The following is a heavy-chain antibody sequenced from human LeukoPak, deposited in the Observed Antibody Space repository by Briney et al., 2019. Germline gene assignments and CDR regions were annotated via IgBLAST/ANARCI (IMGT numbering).Heavy chain of an antibody. CDR2: IYPGDSDT. Sequence: AASLKISSKGSGSSFTGYWIGWVRQVPGKGLEWMGIIYPGDSDTRYSPSFQGQVTISADKSISTAYLQWSSLEASDTAMYYCARYMRGHGEMKGRYYFDFWGQGTLVTVSS. V-gene: IGHV5-51*01. CDR1: GSSFTGYW. J-gene: IGHJ4*02. CDR3: ARYMRGHGEMKGRYYFDF. D-gene: IGHD3-10*01.